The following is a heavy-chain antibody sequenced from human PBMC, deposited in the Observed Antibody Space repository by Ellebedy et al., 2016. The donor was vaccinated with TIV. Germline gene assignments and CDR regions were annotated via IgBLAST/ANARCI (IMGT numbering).Heavy chain of an antibody. Sequence: SETLSLTCTVSGGSINYYYWSWIRQPPGKGLEWIGYIYYTGRTIHNSSLKSRVTISVDTSKNQFSLKLSSVTAADTAVYYCARHTDDGDNYFDPWGQGTLVTVSS. CDR1: GGSINYYY. CDR3: ARHTDDGDNYFDP. V-gene: IGHV4-59*08. CDR2: IYYTGRT. J-gene: IGHJ5*02. D-gene: IGHD4-23*01.